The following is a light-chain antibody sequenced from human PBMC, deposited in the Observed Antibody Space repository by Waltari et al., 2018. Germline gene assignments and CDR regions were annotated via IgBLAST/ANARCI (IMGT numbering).Light chain of an antibody. CDR1: QDISTS. V-gene: IGKV6-21*01. CDR3: QQSRSLSLT. J-gene: IGKJ4*01. Sequence: VLTQSPDFQSGTSMQKVTITCRASQDISTSLHWYQQKPDQSPRLLIKCASDSFSGVPSRFSGSGSGTHFTLTINSLESEDAATYYCQQSRSLSLTFGGGTKVEIK. CDR2: CAS.